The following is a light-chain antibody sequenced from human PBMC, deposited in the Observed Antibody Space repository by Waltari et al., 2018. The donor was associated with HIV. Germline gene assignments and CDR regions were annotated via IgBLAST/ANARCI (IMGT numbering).Light chain of an antibody. CDR3: CSYTVNSTGV. J-gene: IGLJ1*01. V-gene: IGLV2-14*03. CDR2: DVN. Sequence: QSALTQPASVSGSPGQSIAISCTGTSGDIGTYKYVSWYQQHTGKVPKLIIYDVNVRPSGVSDRSSGSKSGNTATLTISGLHSDDEADYYCCSYTVNSTGVFGAGTKITV. CDR1: SGDIGTYKY.